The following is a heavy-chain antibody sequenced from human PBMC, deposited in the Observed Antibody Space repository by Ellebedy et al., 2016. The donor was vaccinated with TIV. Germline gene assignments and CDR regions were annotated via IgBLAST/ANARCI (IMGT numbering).Heavy chain of an antibody. Sequence: GESLKISCAASGFTFSDYYMSWIRQAPGKGLEWVSYISSSGSTIYYADSVKGRFTISRDNAKNSLYLRMNSLSDEDTAVYFCARRESSVWYWNYWGQGTLVTVSS. V-gene: IGHV3-11*04. CDR1: GFTFSDYY. D-gene: IGHD6-19*01. CDR2: ISSSGSTI. CDR3: ARRESSVWYWNY. J-gene: IGHJ4*02.